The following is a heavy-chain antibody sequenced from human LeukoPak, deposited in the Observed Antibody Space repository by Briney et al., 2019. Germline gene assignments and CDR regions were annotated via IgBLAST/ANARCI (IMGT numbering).Heavy chain of an antibody. V-gene: IGHV4-34*01. J-gene: IGHJ1*01. CDR1: GGSFSGYY. CDR3: ARSVSYYRNLEYFQH. D-gene: IGHD4-11*01. Sequence: PWETLSLTCAVYGGSFSGYYWSWIRQPPGKGLEWIGEINHSGSTNYNPSLKSRVTISVDTSKNQFSLKLSSVTAADTAVYYCARSVSYYRNLEYFQHWGQGTLVTVSS. CDR2: INHSGST.